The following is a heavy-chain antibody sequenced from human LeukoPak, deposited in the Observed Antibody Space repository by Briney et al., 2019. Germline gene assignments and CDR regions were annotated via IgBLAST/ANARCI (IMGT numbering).Heavy chain of an antibody. CDR3: ASFFWSGYYFDY. Sequence: GGSLRLSCAASGFTFSSYWMHWVRQAPGKGLEWVSVIYSGGSTYYADSVKGRFTISRDNSKNTLYLQMNSLRAEDTAVYYCASFFWSGYYFDYWGQGTLVTVSS. CDR1: GFTFSSYW. J-gene: IGHJ4*02. CDR2: IYSGGST. V-gene: IGHV3-53*01. D-gene: IGHD3-3*01.